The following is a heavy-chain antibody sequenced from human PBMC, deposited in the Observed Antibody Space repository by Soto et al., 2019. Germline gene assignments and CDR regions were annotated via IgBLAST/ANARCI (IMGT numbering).Heavy chain of an antibody. CDR1: GFTLSDYY. Sequence: QVQLVESGGGLVKPGGSLRLSCAASGFTLSDYYMSWIRQVPGKGLEWVSYISNGSRYTNHADSVKGRFTISRDNAKNSLYLQMDSLRAEDTAVYYCARPRIAATGAYFYYYYVMDVWGQGTTVTVSS. CDR2: ISNGSRYT. J-gene: IGHJ6*02. V-gene: IGHV3-11*06. CDR3: ARPRIAATGAYFYYYYVMDV. D-gene: IGHD6-13*01.